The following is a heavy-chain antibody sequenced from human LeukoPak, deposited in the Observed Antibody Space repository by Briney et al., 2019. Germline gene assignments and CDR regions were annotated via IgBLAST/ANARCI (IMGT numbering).Heavy chain of an antibody. D-gene: IGHD1-26*01. CDR1: GGTFSSYA. J-gene: IGHJ4*02. V-gene: IGHV1-69*04. CDR3: ARHLGELLHY. CDR2: IIPILGIA. Sequence: SVKVSCKASGGTFSSYAISWVRQAPGQRLEWMGRIIPILGIANYAQKFQGRVTITADKSTSTAYMELSSLRSEDTAVYYCARHLGELLHYWGQGTLVTVSS.